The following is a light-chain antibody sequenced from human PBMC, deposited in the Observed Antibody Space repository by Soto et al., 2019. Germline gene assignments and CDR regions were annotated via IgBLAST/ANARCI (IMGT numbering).Light chain of an antibody. CDR3: QTWGTAGDVV. Sequence: QSVLTQSPSASASLGASVKLTCTLSSGHSTYAIAWHQQQPEKGPRYLMKLNSDGRHSKGDGIPDRFSGTSSGAERYLTISSLQSEDEADYYCQTWGTAGDVVFGGGTKLTVL. V-gene: IGLV4-69*01. CDR2: LNSDGRH. J-gene: IGLJ2*01. CDR1: SGHSTYA.